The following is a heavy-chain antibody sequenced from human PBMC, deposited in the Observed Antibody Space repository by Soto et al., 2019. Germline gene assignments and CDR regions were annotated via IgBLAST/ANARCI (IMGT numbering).Heavy chain of an antibody. CDR1: GYIFTSYG. V-gene: IGHV1-18*01. J-gene: IGHJ4*02. Sequence: QAHLVQSGPEVKKPGASVKVSCKGSGYIFTSYGIAWVRQAPGQGLEWMGWISAHNGKTEYAQKFQGRVTVTRDTSTSTAYLELRSLRSDDTALYYCARGRYGDYWGQGALDTVSS. CDR2: ISAHNGKT. CDR3: ARGRYGDY. D-gene: IGHD4-17*01.